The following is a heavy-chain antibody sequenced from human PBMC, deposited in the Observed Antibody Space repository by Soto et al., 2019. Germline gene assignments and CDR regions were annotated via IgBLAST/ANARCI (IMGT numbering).Heavy chain of an antibody. CDR3: ARPAATLRFRQGYYYFYGMAV. D-gene: IGHD3-3*01. CDR1: GYSFTSYW. CDR2: IDPSDSYT. Sequence: GESLKISCKGSGYSFTSYWISWVRQMPGKGLEWMGRIDPSDSYTNYSPSFQGHVTISADKSISTAYLQWSSLKASYTAMYYCARPAATLRFRQGYYYFYGMAVREKVTTIAVCS. J-gene: IGHJ6*01. V-gene: IGHV5-10-1*01.